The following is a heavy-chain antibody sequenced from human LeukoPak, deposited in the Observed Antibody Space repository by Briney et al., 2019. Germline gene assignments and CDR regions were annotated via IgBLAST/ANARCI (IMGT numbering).Heavy chain of an antibody. Sequence: ASVKVSCKASGYTFTGYYMHWVRQAPGQGLEWMGWINPNSGGTNYAQKFQGRVTMTRDTPISTAYMELSRLRSDDTAVYYCARGDIVVVPASHDAFDIWGQGTMVTVSS. CDR1: GYTFTGYY. CDR2: INPNSGGT. V-gene: IGHV1-2*02. CDR3: ARGDIVVVPASHDAFDI. D-gene: IGHD2-2*01. J-gene: IGHJ3*02.